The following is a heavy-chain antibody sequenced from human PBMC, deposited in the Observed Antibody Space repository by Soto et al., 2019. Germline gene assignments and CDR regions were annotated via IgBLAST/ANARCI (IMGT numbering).Heavy chain of an antibody. J-gene: IGHJ6*02. Sequence: GASVKVSCKASGFTFTSSAVQWVRQARGQRLEWIGWIVVGSGNTNYAQKFQERVTITRDMSTSTAYMELSSLRSEDTAVYYCAADNRDYYDSSGYPDYYYYYGMDVWGQGTTVTVSS. CDR3: AADNRDYYDSSGYPDYYYYYGMDV. V-gene: IGHV1-58*01. CDR1: GFTFTSSA. D-gene: IGHD3-22*01. CDR2: IVVGSGNT.